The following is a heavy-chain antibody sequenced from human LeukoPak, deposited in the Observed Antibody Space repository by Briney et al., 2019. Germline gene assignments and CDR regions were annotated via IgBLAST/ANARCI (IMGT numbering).Heavy chain of an antibody. CDR1: GFTFSSYA. V-gene: IGHV3-23*01. J-gene: IGHJ4*02. Sequence: GGSLRLSCAASGFTFSSYAMSWVRQAPGKGLEWVSAISGSGGSTYYADSVKGRFTISRDSSKNTLYLQMNSLRAEDTAVYYCARDNRYSYGYFSHFDYWGQGTLVTASS. CDR2: ISGSGGST. CDR3: ARDNRYSYGYFSHFDY. D-gene: IGHD5-18*01.